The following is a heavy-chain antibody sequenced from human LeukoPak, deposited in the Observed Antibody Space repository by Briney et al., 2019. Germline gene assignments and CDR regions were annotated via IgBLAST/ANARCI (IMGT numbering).Heavy chain of an antibody. CDR3: ARGKLPGYYYDSRRVRYFDY. D-gene: IGHD3-22*01. CDR2: IYYSGST. CDR1: GGSISSSNYY. Sequence: SETLSLTCSVSGGSISSSNYYWGWIRQPPGKGLEWIGSIYYSGSTYYNPSLKSRVTISVDTSKNQFSLKLSSVTAADTAVYYCARGKLPGYYYDSRRVRYFDYWGQGTLVTVSS. V-gene: IGHV4-39*07. J-gene: IGHJ4*02.